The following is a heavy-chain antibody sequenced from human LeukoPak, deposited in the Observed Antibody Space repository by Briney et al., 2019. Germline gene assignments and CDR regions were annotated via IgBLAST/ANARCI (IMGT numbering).Heavy chain of an antibody. Sequence: GASVKISFKASGYTFPAYYIHRVRQAPGQELEWMGWINPNSGGTIYAQKFQGRVTMTRDTSISTAYMELSRLRSDDTAVYYCAREGDDSNGFDYDYWGQGTLVTVSS. CDR2: INPNSGGT. CDR1: GYTFPAYY. D-gene: IGHD3-22*01. CDR3: AREGDDSNGFDYDY. J-gene: IGHJ4*02. V-gene: IGHV1-2*02.